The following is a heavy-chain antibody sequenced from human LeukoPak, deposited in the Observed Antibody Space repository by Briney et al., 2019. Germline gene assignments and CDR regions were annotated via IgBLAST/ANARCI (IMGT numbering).Heavy chain of an antibody. D-gene: IGHD3-22*01. CDR3: ARHRAGYYDTSGYYYDY. J-gene: IGHJ4*02. CDR1: GFTFSSYA. V-gene: IGHV3-23*01. CDR2: ISGSGGNT. Sequence: GASLRLSCAASGFTFSSYAMSWVRQAPGKGLEWVSAISGSGGNTYYADSVKGRFTISRDNSKNTLYLQMNSLRAEDTAVYYCARHRAGYYDTSGYYYDYWGQGTLVTVSS.